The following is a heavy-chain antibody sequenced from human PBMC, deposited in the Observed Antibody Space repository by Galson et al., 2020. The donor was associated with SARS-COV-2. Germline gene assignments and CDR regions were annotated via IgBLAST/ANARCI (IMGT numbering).Heavy chain of an antibody. V-gene: IGHV3-21*01. CDR1: GFTFSSYS. J-gene: IGHJ4*02. D-gene: IGHD2-2*02. CDR2: ISSSSSYI. Sequence: GGSLRLSCAASGFTFSSYSMNWVRQAPGKGLEWVSSISSSSSYIYYADSVKGRFTISRDNAKNSLYLQMNSLRAEDTAVYYCARVGEDIVVVPAAIIDYWGQGTLVTVSS. CDR3: ARVGEDIVVVPAAIIDY.